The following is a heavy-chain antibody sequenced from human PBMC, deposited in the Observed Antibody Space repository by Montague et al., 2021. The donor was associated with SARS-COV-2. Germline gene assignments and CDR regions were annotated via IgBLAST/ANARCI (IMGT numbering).Heavy chain of an antibody. V-gene: IGHV4-59*13. D-gene: IGHD3-22*01. CDR1: GASITSNY. CDR2: INHCGRT. Sequence: ETLSLSCTVSGASITSNYCCWIRLPPGKRLEWIWYINHCGRTSSNPSPTIRVTISVDISQNQFSLTLSSATAADTAVYYCVRSRSLGSGLSFPSWYFDDWGQGTLVSVTP. CDR3: VRSRSLGSGLSFPSWYFDD. J-gene: IGHJ4*02.